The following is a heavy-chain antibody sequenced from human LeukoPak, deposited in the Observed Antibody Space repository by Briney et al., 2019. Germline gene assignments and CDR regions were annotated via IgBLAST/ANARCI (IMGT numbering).Heavy chain of an antibody. CDR1: GGSISSSDYY. CDR3: ASVSKTVVAATIDY. J-gene: IGHJ4*02. V-gene: IGHV4-39*01. D-gene: IGHD2-15*01. Sequence: TSEALSLTCTVPGGSISSSDYYWGWIRQPPGKGLEWIGSIYYSGSTYYNPSVKSRVTISVDTSKNQFSLKLSSVTAADTAIYYCASVSKTVVAATIDYWGQGTLVTVSS. CDR2: IYYSGST.